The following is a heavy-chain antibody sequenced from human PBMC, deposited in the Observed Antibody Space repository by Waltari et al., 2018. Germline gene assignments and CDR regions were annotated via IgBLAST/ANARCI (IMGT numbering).Heavy chain of an antibody. V-gene: IGHV4-38-2*01. D-gene: IGHD3-3*01. Sequence: QVQLQESGPGLVKPSETLSLTCAVSGYSISSGYFWGWIRQPPGRGLEWLGTVDQTGTTRHSPSRESRVTISGDTSKDHFSLNLSSVTAADTAFYYCARTVVAWRTTIFSMYYVDYWGQGTLVTVSS. CDR3: ARTVVAWRTTIFSMYYVDY. J-gene: IGHJ4*02. CDR1: GYSISSGYF. CDR2: VDQTGTT.